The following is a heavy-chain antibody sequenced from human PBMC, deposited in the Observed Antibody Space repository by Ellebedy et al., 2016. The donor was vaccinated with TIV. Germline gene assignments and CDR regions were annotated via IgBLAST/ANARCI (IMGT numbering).Heavy chain of an antibody. CDR2: IYYSGST. J-gene: IGHJ4*02. V-gene: IGHV4-39*01. CDR1: GGSISSSSYY. CDR3: PRFLGGGSGFPDY. D-gene: IGHD3-16*01. Sequence: MPSETLSLTCTVSGGSISSSSYYWGWIRQPPGKGLEWIGSIYYSGSTYYNPSLKSRVTISVDPSKNQFSLKLSSVTAADTAVYYCPRFLGGGSGFPDYWGQGTLVTVSS.